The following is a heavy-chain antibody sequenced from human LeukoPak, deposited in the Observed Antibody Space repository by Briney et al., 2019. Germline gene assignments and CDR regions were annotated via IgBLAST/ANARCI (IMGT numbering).Heavy chain of an antibody. J-gene: IGHJ3*02. Sequence: SETLSLTCAVSGYSISSGYYWGWIRQPPGKGLEWIGSIYHSGSTYYNPSLKSRVTISVDTSKNQFSLKLSSVTAADTAVYYCARRIVACSSTSCRYTDAFDIWGQGTMVTVSS. CDR1: GYSISSGYY. V-gene: IGHV4-38-2*01. D-gene: IGHD2-2*01. CDR3: ARRIVACSSTSCRYTDAFDI. CDR2: IYHSGST.